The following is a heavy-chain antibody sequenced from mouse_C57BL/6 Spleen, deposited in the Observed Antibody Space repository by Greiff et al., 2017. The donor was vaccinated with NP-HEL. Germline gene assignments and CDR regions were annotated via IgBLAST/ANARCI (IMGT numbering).Heavy chain of an antibody. V-gene: IGHV5-12*01. J-gene: IGHJ3*01. CDR3: ASYYYGSSRFAY. CDR1: GFTFSDYY. Sequence: EVKVVESGGGLVQPGGSLKLSCAASGFTFSDYYMYWVRQTPEKRLEWVAYISNGGGSTYYPDTVKGRFTISRDNAKNTLYLQMSRLKSEDTAMYYCASYYYGSSRFAYWGQGTLVTVSA. CDR2: ISNGGGST. D-gene: IGHD1-1*01.